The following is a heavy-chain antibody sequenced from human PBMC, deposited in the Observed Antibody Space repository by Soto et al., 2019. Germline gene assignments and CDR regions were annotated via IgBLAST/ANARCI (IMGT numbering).Heavy chain of an antibody. Sequence: GGSLRLSCAASGFTFSSYGMHWVRQAPGKGLEWVAVIWYDGSNKYYADSVKGRFTISRDNSKNTLYLQMNSLRAEDTAVYYCAREDALIAAAGKCFDYWGQGTLVNVSS. V-gene: IGHV3-33*01. CDR2: IWYDGSNK. CDR1: GFTFSSYG. J-gene: IGHJ4*02. D-gene: IGHD6-13*01. CDR3: AREDALIAAAGKCFDY.